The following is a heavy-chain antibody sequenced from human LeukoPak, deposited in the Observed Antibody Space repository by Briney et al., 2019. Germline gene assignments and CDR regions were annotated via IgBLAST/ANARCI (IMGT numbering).Heavy chain of an antibody. CDR2: IYTSGST. D-gene: IGHD3-22*01. CDR1: GGSISSYY. CDR3: ARVHTLYYYDSSGYNPYYFDY. V-gene: IGHV4-4*07. Sequence: ETLSLTCTVSGGSISSYYWSWIRQPAGKGLEWIGRIYTSGSTNYNPSLKSRVTMSVDTSKNQFSLKLSSVTAADTAVYYCARVHTLYYYDSSGYNPYYFDYWGQGTLVTVSS. J-gene: IGHJ4*02.